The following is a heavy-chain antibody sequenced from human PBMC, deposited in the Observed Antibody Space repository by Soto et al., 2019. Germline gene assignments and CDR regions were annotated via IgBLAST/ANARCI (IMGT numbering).Heavy chain of an antibody. J-gene: IGHJ4*02. CDR1: GGSISSYY. Sequence: SETLSLTCTVSGGSISSYYWSWIRQPPGKGLEWIGYIYYSGSTNYNPSIKSRVTISVDTSKNQFSLKLSSVTAADTAVYYCARGGLRWEYESFDNWGQGTLVTVSS. CDR2: IYYSGST. D-gene: IGHD4-17*01. V-gene: IGHV4-59*01. CDR3: ARGGLRWEYESFDN.